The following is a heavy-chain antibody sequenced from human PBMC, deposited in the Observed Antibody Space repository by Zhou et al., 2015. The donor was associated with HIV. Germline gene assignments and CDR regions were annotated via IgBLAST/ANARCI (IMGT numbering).Heavy chain of an antibody. CDR3: ARAGAGGSYAQIRNWYFDL. D-gene: IGHD1-26*01. CDR1: GGTFSSYA. J-gene: IGHJ2*01. CDR2: IIPIFGTA. V-gene: IGHV1-69*01. Sequence: QVQLVQSGAEVKKPGSSVKVSCKASGGTFSSYAISWVRQAPGQGLEWMGGIIPIFGTANYAQKFQGRVTITADESTSTAYMELSSLRSEDTAVYYCARAGAGGSYAQIRNWYFDLVGPWHPWSLSPQ.